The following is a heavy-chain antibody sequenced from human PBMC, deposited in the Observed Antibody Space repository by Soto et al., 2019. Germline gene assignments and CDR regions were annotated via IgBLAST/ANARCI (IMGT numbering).Heavy chain of an antibody. V-gene: IGHV5-51*01. J-gene: IGHJ6*02. CDR2: IYPGDSDT. Sequence: PGESLKISCKGSGYSFTSYWIGWVRQMPGKGLEWMGIIYPGDSDTRYSPSFQGQVTISADKSISTAYLQWSSLKASDTAMYYCARGATVVPAAMGDYYYYYGMDVWGQGTTVTVSS. CDR3: ARGATVVPAAMGDYYYYYGMDV. CDR1: GYSFTSYW. D-gene: IGHD2-2*01.